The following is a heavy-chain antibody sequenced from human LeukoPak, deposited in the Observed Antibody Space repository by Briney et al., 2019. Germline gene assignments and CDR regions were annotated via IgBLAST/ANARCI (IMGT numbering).Heavy chain of an antibody. D-gene: IGHD3-3*01. J-gene: IGHJ4*02. V-gene: IGHV1-2*02. CDR2: INPNSGGT. CDR1: GYTFTGYY. Sequence: ASVKVSCKASGYTFTGYYMHWVRQAPGQGLEWMGWINPNSGGTNYAQKFQGRVTMTRDTSISTAYMELSRLRSDDTAVYYCARGVYDFWSGYSSFDYWGQGTLVTVSS. CDR3: ARGVYDFWSGYSSFDY.